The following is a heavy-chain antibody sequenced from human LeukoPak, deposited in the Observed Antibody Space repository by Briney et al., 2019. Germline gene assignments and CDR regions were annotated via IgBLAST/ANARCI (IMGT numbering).Heavy chain of an antibody. J-gene: IGHJ3*02. Sequence: PGGSLRLSRAASGFTFNTYTMNWVRQAPGKGLEWVSSISSGTSYIYYADSVKGRFTISRDNAKNSLYLQMNSLRAEDTAVYYCARDPTSSWETAFDIWGQGTMVTVSS. CDR1: GFTFNTYT. V-gene: IGHV3-21*01. D-gene: IGHD1-26*01. CDR3: ARDPTSSWETAFDI. CDR2: ISSGTSYI.